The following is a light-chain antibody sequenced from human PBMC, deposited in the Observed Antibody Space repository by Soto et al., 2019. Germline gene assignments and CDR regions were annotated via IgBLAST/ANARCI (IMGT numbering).Light chain of an antibody. J-gene: IGLJ3*02. V-gene: IGLV4-69*01. CDR2: LDSGGSH. Sequence: QPVLTQSPSASASLGASVKLTCTLSSGHSTYAIAWHQQQPEGPRYLMKLDSGGSHSKGDGIPDRFSGSSSGAERYLTISSLQSEDEADYYCQTWATVPDWVFGGGTKVTVL. CDR3: QTWATVPDWV. CDR1: SGHSTYA.